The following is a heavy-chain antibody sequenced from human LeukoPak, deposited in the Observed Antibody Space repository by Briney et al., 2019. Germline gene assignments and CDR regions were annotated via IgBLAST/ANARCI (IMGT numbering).Heavy chain of an antibody. Sequence: KPSETLSLTCTVSGGSISSYYWSWIRQPPGKGLEWIGYIHYSGSTNYNPSLKSRVTISVDTSKNQFSLKLSSVTAADTAVYYCARGGNYYGSGSYDYWGQGTLVTVSS. CDR3: ARGGNYYGSGSYDY. CDR2: IHYSGST. D-gene: IGHD3-10*01. V-gene: IGHV4-59*01. CDR1: GGSISSYY. J-gene: IGHJ4*02.